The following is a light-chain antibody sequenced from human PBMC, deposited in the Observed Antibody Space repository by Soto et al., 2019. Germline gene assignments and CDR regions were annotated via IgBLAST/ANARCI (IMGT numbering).Light chain of an antibody. CDR2: DAS. CDR3: HQRSNWPIT. J-gene: IGKJ5*01. V-gene: IGKV3-11*01. Sequence: EIVLTQSPATLSLSPGERATLSCRASQSVYSYLAWYQQKPGQAPRLLIYDASNRATGIPARFRGSGSGTDFTLTISSLEPEDFAVYYCHQRSNWPITFGQGTRLEIK. CDR1: QSVYSY.